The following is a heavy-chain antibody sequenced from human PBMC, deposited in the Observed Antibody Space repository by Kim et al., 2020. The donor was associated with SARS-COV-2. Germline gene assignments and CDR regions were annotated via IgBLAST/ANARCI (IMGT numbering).Heavy chain of an antibody. V-gene: IGHV4-34*01. CDR3: ARELPGDYDIGAD. Sequence: SETLSLTCAVYGGSFSGYYWSWIRQPPGKGLEWIGEINHSGSTNYNPSLKSRVTISVDTSKNQFSLKLSSVTAADTAVYYCARELPGDYDIGADWGQGTLVTVSS. J-gene: IGHJ4*02. D-gene: IGHD4-17*01. CDR1: GGSFSGYY. CDR2: INHSGST.